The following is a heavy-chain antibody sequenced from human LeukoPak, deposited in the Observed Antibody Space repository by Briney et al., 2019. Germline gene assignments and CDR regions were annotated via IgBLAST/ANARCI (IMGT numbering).Heavy chain of an antibody. CDR3: TRDPYGPGSYYFDY. Sequence: GGSLRLSCTASGFTFGDYAMSWFRQAPGKGLEWVGFIRSKAYGGTTEYAASVKGRFTISRDDSKSIAYLQMNSLKTEDTAVYYCTRDPYGPGSYYFDYWGQGTLVTVSS. D-gene: IGHD3-10*01. J-gene: IGHJ4*02. CDR1: GFTFGDYA. V-gene: IGHV3-49*03. CDR2: IRSKAYGGTT.